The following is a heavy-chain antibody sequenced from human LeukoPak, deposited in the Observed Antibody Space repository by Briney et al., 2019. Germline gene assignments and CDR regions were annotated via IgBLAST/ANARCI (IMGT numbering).Heavy chain of an antibody. CDR3: ARVGEGWPHAFDI. CDR1: GGSVSSSNW. CDR2: IYHSGTT. D-gene: IGHD3-10*01. Sequence: SETLSLTCAVSGGSVSSSNWWSWVRQPPGKGLEWIGEIYHSGTTNYNPSLKSRVTISVDKSKNQFSLNLSSVTAADTAVYYCARVGEGWPHAFDIWGQGTMVTVSS. J-gene: IGHJ3*02. V-gene: IGHV4-4*02.